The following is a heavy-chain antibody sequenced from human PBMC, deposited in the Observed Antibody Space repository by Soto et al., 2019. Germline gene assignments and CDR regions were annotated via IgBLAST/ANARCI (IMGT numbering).Heavy chain of an antibody. CDR3: ASGLRSCDWLRQPMDV. CDR1: GFTFSSFA. V-gene: IGHV3-30-3*01. CDR2: RSHDGNDK. D-gene: IGHD3-9*01. J-gene: IGHJ6*02. Sequence: QVQLVESGGGVVQPGRSLRLSCAASGFTFSSFAMHWVRQAPGKGLEWVAVRSHDGNDKYYADSVKGRFTISRDNSKNTLYLQMNGLRAAETAVYQCASGLRSCDWLRQPMDVWGQGSTVTVSS.